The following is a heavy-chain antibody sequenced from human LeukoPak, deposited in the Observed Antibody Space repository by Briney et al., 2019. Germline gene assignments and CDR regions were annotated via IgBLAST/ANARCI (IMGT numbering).Heavy chain of an antibody. J-gene: IGHJ4*02. CDR1: GFTFSSYA. V-gene: IGHV3-23*01. CDR2: ISGSGGST. Sequence: GGSLRLSCAASGFTFSSYAMSWVRHAPGKGLEWVSAISGSGGSTYYADSVKGRFTISRDNSKNTLYLQMNSLRAEDTAVYYCAKDGGGDIVVVPAALYLDYWGQGTLVTVSS. CDR3: AKDGGGDIVVVPAALYLDY. D-gene: IGHD2-2*01.